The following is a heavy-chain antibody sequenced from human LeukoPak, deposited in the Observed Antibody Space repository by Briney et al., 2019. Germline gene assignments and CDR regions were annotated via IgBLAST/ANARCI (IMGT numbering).Heavy chain of an antibody. CDR2: ISSSGSYI. CDR1: GFTFSSYS. V-gene: IGHV3-21*01. J-gene: IGHJ4*02. CDR3: ARGGTSTYYDFWSGYYQGDFDY. Sequence: KTGGSLRLSCAASGFTFSSYSMNWVRQAPGKGLEWVSSISSSGSYIYYADSVKGRFTISRDNAKNSLYLQMNSLRAEATAVYYCARGGTSTYYDFWSGYYQGDFDYWGQGTLVTVSS. D-gene: IGHD3-3*01.